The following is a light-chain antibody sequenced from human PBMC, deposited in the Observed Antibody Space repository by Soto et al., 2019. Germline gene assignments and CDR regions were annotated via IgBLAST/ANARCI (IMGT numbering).Light chain of an antibody. CDR2: DAS. V-gene: IGKV3-11*01. CDR1: ESVSSF. CDR3: QQRSHWPQTT. Sequence: EIVLTQSPATLSLSPGERATLSCRASESVSSFLAWYQKKPGQAPRLLIYDASNRATGIPARFRGSGSGTDFTLTISSLEPEDFAVYYCQQRSHWPQTTFGQGTRLEMK. J-gene: IGKJ5*01.